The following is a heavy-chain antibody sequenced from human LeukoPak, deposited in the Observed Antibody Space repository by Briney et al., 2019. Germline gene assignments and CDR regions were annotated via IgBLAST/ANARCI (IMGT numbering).Heavy chain of an antibody. D-gene: IGHD6-13*01. CDR1: GFSLSTSGVG. J-gene: IGHJ5*02. V-gene: IGHV2-5*01. CDR3: AHRPIAAACTKVFDP. Sequence: SGPTLVKPTRTLTLTCTFSGFSLSTSGVGVGWIRQPPGKALEWLALIYWNDDKRYSPSLKSRLTITKDTSKNQVILTMTNMDPVDTATYYCAHRPIAAACTKVFDPWGQGTLVTVSS. CDR2: IYWNDDK.